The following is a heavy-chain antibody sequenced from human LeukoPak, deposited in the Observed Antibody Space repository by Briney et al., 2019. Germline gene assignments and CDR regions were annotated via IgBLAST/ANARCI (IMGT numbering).Heavy chain of an antibody. CDR1: GFTVSSNY. CDR3: ARGPSYYDSSGYYLDY. CDR2: IYSGGST. J-gene: IGHJ4*02. D-gene: IGHD3-22*01. Sequence: PGGSLRLSCAASGFTVSSNYMSRVRQAPGKGLEWVSVIYSGGSTYYADSVKGRFTISRDNSKNTLYLQMNSLRAEDTAVYYCARGPSYYDSSGYYLDYWGQGTLVTVSS. V-gene: IGHV3-66*02.